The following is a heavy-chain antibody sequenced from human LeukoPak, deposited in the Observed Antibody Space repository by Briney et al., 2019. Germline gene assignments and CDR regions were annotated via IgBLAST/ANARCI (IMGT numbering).Heavy chain of an antibody. V-gene: IGHV5-51*01. Sequence: PGESLTISFKGSGYTFTNYWIGWVRQMPGKGLEFMGIIYPGDSDTRYSPSFQGQVTISVDKSNNTAYLQWSSLKASYSAMYYCARAGYSNRWDGVDYWGQGTLVTVSS. CDR1: GYTFTNYW. CDR2: IYPGDSDT. D-gene: IGHD2/OR15-2a*01. J-gene: IGHJ4*02. CDR3: ARAGYSNRWDGVDY.